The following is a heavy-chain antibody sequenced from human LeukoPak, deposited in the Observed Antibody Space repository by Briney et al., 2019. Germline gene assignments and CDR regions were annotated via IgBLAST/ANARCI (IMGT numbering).Heavy chain of an antibody. V-gene: IGHV4-59*06. CDR2: IYYSGST. J-gene: IGHJ4*02. D-gene: IGHD3-22*01. CDR1: GGSISSYY. Sequence: SETLSLTCTVSGGSISSYYWSWIRQPPGKGLEWIGYIYYSGSTYYNPSLKSRVTISVDTSKNQFSLKLSSVTAADTAVYYCARDSSGYYYATGFDYWGQGTLVTVSS. CDR3: ARDSSGYYYATGFDY.